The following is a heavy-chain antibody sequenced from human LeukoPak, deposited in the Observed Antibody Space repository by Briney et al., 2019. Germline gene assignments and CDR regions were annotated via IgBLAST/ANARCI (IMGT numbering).Heavy chain of an antibody. J-gene: IGHJ5*02. CDR2: ISYDGISD. D-gene: IGHD2-2*01. CDR3: AKASVAYASNGWFAA. Sequence: PGGSPGVSCAASGFTSSSFVMHRVGQAPGKGLEWVAVISYDGISDYYADSVKGRFTISRDSPKNTLYLQMNSLRIEDTAVYYCAKASVAYASNGWFAAWGQGTLVTVSS. CDR1: GFTSSSFV. V-gene: IGHV3-30*18.